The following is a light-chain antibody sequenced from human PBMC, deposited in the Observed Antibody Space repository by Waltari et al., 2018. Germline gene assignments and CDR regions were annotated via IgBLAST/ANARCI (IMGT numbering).Light chain of an antibody. CDR2: LGS. V-gene: IGKV2-28*01. Sequence: DIVMTQSPLSLPVTPGAPASISCRASQSLLHTNAYNYLDWYLQKPGQSPQLLIYLGSNRASGVPDRFSGSGSGTDFTLKISRVEAEDVGVYYCMQALQTPWTFGQGTKVEIK. CDR1: QSLLHTNAYNY. CDR3: MQALQTPWT. J-gene: IGKJ1*01.